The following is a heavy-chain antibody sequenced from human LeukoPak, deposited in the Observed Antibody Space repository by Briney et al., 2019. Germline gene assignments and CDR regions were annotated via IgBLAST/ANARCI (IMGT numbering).Heavy chain of an antibody. CDR2: INPNSGGT. CDR3: ARDLRYCSSTSCPSKDAFDI. CDR1: GYTFTAYL. Sequence: ASVKVSCKASGYTFTAYLMHWVRQAPGQGLEWMGRINPNSGGTNYPQKFQGRVTMTRDTSISTAYMELSRLRSDDTAVYYCARDLRYCSSTSCPSKDAFDIWGQGTMVTVSS. D-gene: IGHD2-2*01. V-gene: IGHV1-2*06. J-gene: IGHJ3*02.